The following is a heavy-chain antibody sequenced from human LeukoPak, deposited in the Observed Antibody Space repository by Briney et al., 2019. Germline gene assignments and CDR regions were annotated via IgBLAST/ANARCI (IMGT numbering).Heavy chain of an antibody. J-gene: IGHJ5*02. CDR1: EYTFTSYD. V-gene: IGHV1-8*01. Sequence: ASVKVSCKASEYTFTSYDINWVRQATGQGLEWMGWMNPNSGNTGYAHKFQGRVTMTRNTSISTAYMELSSLRSEDTAVYYCAGRLLWFGELFTWGQGTLVTVSS. CDR3: AGRLLWFGELFT. CDR2: MNPNSGNT. D-gene: IGHD3-10*01.